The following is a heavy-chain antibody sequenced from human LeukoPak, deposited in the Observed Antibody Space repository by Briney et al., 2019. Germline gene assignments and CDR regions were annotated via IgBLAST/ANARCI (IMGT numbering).Heavy chain of an antibody. CDR1: GGSFSGYY. Sequence: SETLSLTCAVYGGSFSGYYWSWIRQPPGKGLEWMGEINHSGRTNYNSSLKSRVTISVDTSKNKFSLKLSSVTAADTAVYSCASALHSEVEQRGTDYWGQGTLVTVSS. V-gene: IGHV4-34*01. D-gene: IGHD1/OR15-1a*01. J-gene: IGHJ4*02. CDR2: INHSGRT. CDR3: ASALHSEVEQRGTDY.